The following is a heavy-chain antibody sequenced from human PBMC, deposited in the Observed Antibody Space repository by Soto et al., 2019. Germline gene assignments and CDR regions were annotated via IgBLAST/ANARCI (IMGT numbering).Heavy chain of an antibody. V-gene: IGHV5-51*03. Sequence: EVQLVHSGAEVKKPGESLKISCKGSGYSFTNYWIVWVRQMAGKGLEYVGLMHRGNSDIRYSPSLQGQVTISADKSITTAYLQWSSLKASDTAIYYCATCSYSSYGGYAIDIWGQGTMVTVSS. D-gene: IGHD4-4*01. J-gene: IGHJ3*02. CDR2: MHRGNSDI. CDR1: GYSFTNYW. CDR3: ATCSYSSYGGYAIDI.